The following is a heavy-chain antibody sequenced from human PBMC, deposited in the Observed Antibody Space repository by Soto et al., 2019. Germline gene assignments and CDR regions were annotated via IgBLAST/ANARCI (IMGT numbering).Heavy chain of an antibody. D-gene: IGHD3-10*01. CDR3: DAITMVRGVILDLDV. V-gene: IGHV4-39*01. CDR2: IYSGGST. Sequence: PSETLSLTCTVSGGSISSSNYYWCWVRHPPGKGLEWIGSIYSGGSTYYNPSLKSRVTISVDMSKNQFSLKLTSVSAADTALYYCDAITMVRGVILDLDVWGQGTTVTVSS. CDR1: GGSISSSNYY. J-gene: IGHJ6*02.